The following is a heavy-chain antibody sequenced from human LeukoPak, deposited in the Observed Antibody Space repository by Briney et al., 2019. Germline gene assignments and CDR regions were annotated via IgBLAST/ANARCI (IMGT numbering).Heavy chain of an antibody. CDR3: ARDRGYSYGPAFDY. CDR1: GFTFSSYG. V-gene: IGHV3-33*01. CDR2: IWYDGSNK. Sequence: GRSLRLSCAASGFTFSSYGKHWVRQAPGKGLEWVAVIWYDGSNKYYADSVKGRFTISRDNSKNTLYLQMNSLRAEDTAVYYCARDRGYSYGPAFDYWGQGTLVTVSS. D-gene: IGHD5-18*01. J-gene: IGHJ4*02.